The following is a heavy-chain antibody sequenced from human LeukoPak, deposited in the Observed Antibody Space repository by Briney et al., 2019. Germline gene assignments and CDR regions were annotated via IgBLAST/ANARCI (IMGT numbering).Heavy chain of an antibody. CDR2: ISEYNGNT. V-gene: IGHV1-18*01. CDR3: ARAFGFWNGFYRNYYGMDV. J-gene: IGHJ6*02. Sequence: ASVKVSRKASGYTFASYGISWVRQAPGQGLEWMGWISEYNGNTNYAQKFQGRVTMTTDTSTSTAYMELRSLRSDDTAVYYCARAFGFWNGFYRNYYGMDVWGQGTTVTVSS. CDR1: GYTFASYG. D-gene: IGHD3-3*01.